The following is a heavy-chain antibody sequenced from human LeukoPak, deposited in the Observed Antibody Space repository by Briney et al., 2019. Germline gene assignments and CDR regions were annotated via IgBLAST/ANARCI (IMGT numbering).Heavy chain of an antibody. Sequence: GASVKVSCKASGYTFTSYYMHWVRQAPGQGLEWRGIINPSGGSTSYAQKFQGRVTMTRDMSTSTVYMELSSLRSEDTAVYYCARGGHDYYDSSGYCNYWGQGTLVTVSS. J-gene: IGHJ4*02. D-gene: IGHD3-22*01. V-gene: IGHV1-46*01. CDR3: ARGGHDYYDSSGYCNY. CDR2: INPSGGST. CDR1: GYTFTSYY.